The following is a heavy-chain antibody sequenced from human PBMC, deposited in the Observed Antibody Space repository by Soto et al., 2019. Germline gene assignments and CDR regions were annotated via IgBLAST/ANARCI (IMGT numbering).Heavy chain of an antibody. D-gene: IGHD6-13*01. Sequence: QVQLVQSGAEVKKPGASVKVSCKASGYTFTSYYMHWVRQAPGQGLEWMGIINPSGGSTSYGQKCQGRVTRSRERSARTVYVGLSSVRSEETAVYYCAGAVVRSSSPYGMDVWGQGTTVTVSS. CDR2: INPSGGST. J-gene: IGHJ6*02. CDR3: AGAVVRSSSPYGMDV. CDR1: GYTFTSYY. V-gene: IGHV1-46*01.